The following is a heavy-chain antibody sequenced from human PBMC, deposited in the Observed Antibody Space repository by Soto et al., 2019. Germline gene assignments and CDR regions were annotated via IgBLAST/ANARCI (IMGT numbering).Heavy chain of an antibody. V-gene: IGHV3-23*01. CDR3: AKAGVMVRGVWVCGMDV. D-gene: IGHD3-10*01. Sequence: EVQLLESGGGLVQPGGSLRLSCAASGFTFSSYVMSWVRQAPGKGLEWVSAISGSGGSTYYADSVKGRFTISRDNSKNTLYLQMNSLRAEDTAVYYCAKAGVMVRGVWVCGMDVWGQGTTVTVSS. J-gene: IGHJ6*02. CDR2: ISGSGGST. CDR1: GFTFSSYV.